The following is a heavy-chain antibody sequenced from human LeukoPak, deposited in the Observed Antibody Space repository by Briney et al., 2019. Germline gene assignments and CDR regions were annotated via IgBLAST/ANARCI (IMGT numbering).Heavy chain of an antibody. CDR1: GYTFSIYN. D-gene: IGHD4-17*01. Sequence: ASVKVSCKASGYTFSIYNMHWVRQAPGQGLEWMGIINPSGGSASDAQKFQGRLTMTRDTSTSTLYMELSSLRSEDTAVYYCARFWGYGVYGMDVWGQGTTVTVSS. V-gene: IGHV1-46*01. CDR3: ARFWGYGVYGMDV. J-gene: IGHJ6*02. CDR2: INPSGGSA.